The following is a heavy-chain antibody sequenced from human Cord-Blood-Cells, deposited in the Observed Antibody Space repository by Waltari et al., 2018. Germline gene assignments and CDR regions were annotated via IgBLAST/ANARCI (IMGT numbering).Heavy chain of an antibody. CDR1: GSTFSSYA. CDR3: AKGYSSSSDWYFDL. V-gene: IGHV3-23*01. Sequence: VQLLESGGGLVQPGGSLRLSCAASGSTFSSYAMSWVRPAPGTGMEWVSAISGSGGSTYYADSVKGRFTISRDNSKNTLYLQMNSLRAEDTAVYYCAKGYSSSSDWYFDLWGRGTLVTVSS. D-gene: IGHD6-6*01. J-gene: IGHJ2*01. CDR2: ISGSGGST.